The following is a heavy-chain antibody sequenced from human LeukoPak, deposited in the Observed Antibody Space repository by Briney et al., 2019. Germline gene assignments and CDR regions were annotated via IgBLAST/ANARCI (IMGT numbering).Heavy chain of an antibody. J-gene: IGHJ4*02. CDR1: GFTFGKYW. V-gene: IGHV3-23*01. Sequence: AGGSLRLSCVASGFTFGKYWMSWVRQAPGKGLEWVSALSGSGNTVYYANSVKGRFTISRDNSKNSLSLQMNSLRGEDTALYYCAKFSAPSGGSSGWPWVIDNWGQGTLVTVSS. CDR3: AKFSAPSGGSSGWPWVIDN. CDR2: LSGSGNTV. D-gene: IGHD6-25*01.